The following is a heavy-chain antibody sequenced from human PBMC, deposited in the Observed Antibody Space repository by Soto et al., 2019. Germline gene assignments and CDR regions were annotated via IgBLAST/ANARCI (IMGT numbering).Heavy chain of an antibody. D-gene: IGHD3-22*01. CDR3: ARSIIIIVVVTPSGLDY. CDR1: GFTFSNYD. Sequence: GGALRLSSAAPGFTFSNYDMNWVRQTPGKGLEWVSYISSSSATIYYADSVKGRFTISRDNAKNSLYLQMNSLRDEDTAVYYCARSIIIIVVVTPSGLDYWGRGTLVTVSS. V-gene: IGHV3-48*02. CDR2: ISSSSATI. J-gene: IGHJ4*02.